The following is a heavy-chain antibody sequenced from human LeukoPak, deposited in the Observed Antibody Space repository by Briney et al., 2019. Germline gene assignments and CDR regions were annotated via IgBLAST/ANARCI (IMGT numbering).Heavy chain of an antibody. CDR3: ARDSLGAGTVGATSGY. J-gene: IGHJ4*02. CDR2: IYYSGST. V-gene: IGHV4-39*02. D-gene: IGHD1-26*01. CDR1: GGSISSNSYY. Sequence: SETLSLTCAVSGGSISSNSYYWGWIRQPPGKGLEWIGSIYYSGSTYYNPSLKSRVTISVDTSKNQFSLKLSPVTAADTAVYYCARDSLGAGTVGATSGYWGQGTLVTVSS.